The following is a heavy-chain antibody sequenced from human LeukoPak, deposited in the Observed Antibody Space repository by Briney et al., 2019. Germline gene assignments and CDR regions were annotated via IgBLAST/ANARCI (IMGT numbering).Heavy chain of an antibody. J-gene: IGHJ4*02. V-gene: IGHV3-21*01. CDR3: ARDPSDGYNPLSVY. CDR1: GFTFSSYS. D-gene: IGHD5-24*01. CDR2: ISSSSSY. Sequence: GGSLRLSCAASGFTFSSYSMNWVRQAPGKGLDWVSFISSSSSYKYADSVKGRFTISRDNVKNSLYLQMNSLRAEDTAVYYCARDPSDGYNPLSVYWGQGTLVTVSS.